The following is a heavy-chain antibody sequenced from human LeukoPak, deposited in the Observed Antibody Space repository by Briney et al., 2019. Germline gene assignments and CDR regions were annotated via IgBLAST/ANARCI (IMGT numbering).Heavy chain of an antibody. J-gene: IGHJ4*02. Sequence: GGSLRLSCAASGFTFSNYGMHWVRQAPGKGLEWVAVIQFDGSNKYYADSVRGRFTISRDNSKNTVYLQMNSLRAEDTAVYYCAKERSDINDYYNFDYWGQGTLVTVSS. CDR3: AKERSDINDYYNFDY. V-gene: IGHV3-30*02. CDR1: GFTFSNYG. CDR2: IQFDGSNK. D-gene: IGHD3-22*01.